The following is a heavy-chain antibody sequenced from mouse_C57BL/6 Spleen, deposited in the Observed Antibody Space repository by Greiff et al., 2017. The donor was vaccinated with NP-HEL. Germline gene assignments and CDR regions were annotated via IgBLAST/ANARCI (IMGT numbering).Heavy chain of an antibody. CDR2: IDPETGGT. V-gene: IGHV1-15*01. Sequence: QVQLKQSGAELVRPGASVTLSCKASGYTFTDYEMHWVKQTPVHGLEWIGAIDPETGGTAYNQKFKGKAILTADKSSSTAYMELRSLTSEDSAVYYCTRSFDGYGGAMDYWGQGTSVTVSS. CDR1: GYTFTDYE. D-gene: IGHD2-3*01. CDR3: TRSFDGYGGAMDY. J-gene: IGHJ4*01.